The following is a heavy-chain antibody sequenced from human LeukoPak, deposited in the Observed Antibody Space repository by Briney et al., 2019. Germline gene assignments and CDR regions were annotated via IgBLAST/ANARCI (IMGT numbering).Heavy chain of an antibody. Sequence: GGSLRLSCAASGFTFDDYAMHWVRQAPGKGLEWVSGIGWNSDSIGYADSVKGRFTISRDNAKNSLYLQMNSLRAEDTALYYCAKSDSSLSPYFDYWGQGTLVTVSS. D-gene: IGHD6-6*01. CDR2: IGWNSDSI. V-gene: IGHV3-9*01. CDR1: GFTFDDYA. CDR3: AKSDSSLSPYFDY. J-gene: IGHJ4*02.